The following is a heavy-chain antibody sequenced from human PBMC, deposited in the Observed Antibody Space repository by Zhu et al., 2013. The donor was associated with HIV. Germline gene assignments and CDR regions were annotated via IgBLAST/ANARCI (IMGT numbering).Heavy chain of an antibody. CDR1: GGTFSSYA. D-gene: IGHD6-19*01. V-gene: IGHV1-69*01. J-gene: IGHJ4*02. Sequence: QVQLVQSGAEVKKPGSSVKVSCKASGGTFSSYAISWVRQAPGQGLEWMGGIIPIFGTANYAQKFQGRVTITADESTSTAYMELSSLRSEDTAVYYCALLNSSGWYDHSPPGDYWGQGTLVTVSS. CDR2: IIPIFGTA. CDR3: ALLNSSGWYDHSPPGDY.